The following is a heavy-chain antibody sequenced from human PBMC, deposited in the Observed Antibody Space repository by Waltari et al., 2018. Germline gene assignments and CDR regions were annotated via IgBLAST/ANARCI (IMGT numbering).Heavy chain of an antibody. CDR3: ARAIAAAGYDAFDI. CDR2: ISSSSSYI. V-gene: IGHV3-21*01. Sequence: EVQLVESGGGLVKPGGSLRLSCAASGFTFSSYSMNWVRQAPGKGLEWVSSISSSSSYIDYADSVKGRFTISRDNAKNSLYLQMNSLRAEDTAVYYCARAIAAAGYDAFDIWGQGTMVTVSS. D-gene: IGHD6-13*01. J-gene: IGHJ3*02. CDR1: GFTFSSYS.